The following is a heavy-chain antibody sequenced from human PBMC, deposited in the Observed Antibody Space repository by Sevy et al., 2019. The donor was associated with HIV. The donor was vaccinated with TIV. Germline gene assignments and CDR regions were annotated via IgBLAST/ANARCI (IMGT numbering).Heavy chain of an antibody. CDR3: AKDSASRPYYYDSSGPYYFDY. CDR1: GFTFSSYA. Sequence: GGSLRLSCAASGFTFSSYAMSWVRQAPGKGLEWVSAISGSGGSTYYADSVKGRFTISRDNPKNTLYLQMNSLRAEDTAVYYCAKDSASRPYYYDSSGPYYFDYWGQGTLVTVSS. V-gene: IGHV3-23*01. CDR2: ISGSGGST. D-gene: IGHD3-22*01. J-gene: IGHJ4*02.